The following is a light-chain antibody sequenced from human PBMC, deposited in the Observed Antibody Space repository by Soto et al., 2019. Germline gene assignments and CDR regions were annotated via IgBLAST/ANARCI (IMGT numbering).Light chain of an antibody. CDR3: SSYGGSNNLV. CDR2: EVS. Sequence: QSALTQPPSASGSPGQSATISCTGASSDVGGYSYVSWYQQHPGKAPKLMIYEVSKRPSGVPDRFSGSKSGNTASLTVSGLQAEDEADYYCSSYGGSNNLVFGGGTKLTVL. V-gene: IGLV2-8*01. J-gene: IGLJ2*01. CDR1: SSDVGGYSY.